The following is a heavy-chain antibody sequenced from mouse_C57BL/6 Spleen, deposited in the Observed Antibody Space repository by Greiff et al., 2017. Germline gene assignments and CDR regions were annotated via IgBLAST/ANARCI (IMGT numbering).Heavy chain of an antibody. CDR3: ARSYSNYYFEY. V-gene: IGHV1-63*01. J-gene: IGHJ2*01. D-gene: IGHD2-5*01. CDR1: GYTFTNYW. CDR2: IYPGGGYT. Sequence: QVQLQQSGAELVRPGTSVKMSCKASGYTFTNYWIGWAKQRPGHGLEWIGDIYPGGGYTNYNEKFKGKATLTADKSSSTAYMQVSSLTSEDSAIYYCARSYSNYYFEYWGQGATLTVSS.